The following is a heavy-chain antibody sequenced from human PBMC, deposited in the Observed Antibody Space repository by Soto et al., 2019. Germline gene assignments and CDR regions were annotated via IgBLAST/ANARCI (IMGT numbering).Heavy chain of an antibody. J-gene: IGHJ3*02. D-gene: IGHD6-13*01. CDR1: GITLSAYW. V-gene: IGHV3-7*05. CDR2: INRDGSKK. CDR3: ARDVSSGRSSLYLDAFDI. Sequence: EVQLEESGGDLVQPGGSLRLSCAASGITLSAYWMTWVRQAPGKGLEWVANINRDGSKKSYLDSVRGRFTISRDNVGNSLYLQMDSLRADDTALSYCARDVSSGRSSLYLDAFDIWGQGTMVTVSS.